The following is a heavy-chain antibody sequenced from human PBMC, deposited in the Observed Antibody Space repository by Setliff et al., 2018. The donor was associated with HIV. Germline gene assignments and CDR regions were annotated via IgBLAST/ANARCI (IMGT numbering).Heavy chain of an antibody. CDR1: GYIFTDYY. Sequence: ASVKVSCKASGYIFTDYYIHWVRQAPGQGLEWMGWINPNGGYTNYAQKFLGRVTMTQDTSFTTAYLELSRLGSDDTAVYYCARSDHSSGYYYNFDYWGQGTLVTVSS. CDR2: INPNGGYT. V-gene: IGHV1-2*02. CDR3: ARSDHSSGYYYNFDY. D-gene: IGHD3-22*01. J-gene: IGHJ4*02.